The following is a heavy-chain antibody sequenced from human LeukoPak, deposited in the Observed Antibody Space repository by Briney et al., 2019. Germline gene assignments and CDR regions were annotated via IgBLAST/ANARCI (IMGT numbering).Heavy chain of an antibody. Sequence: ASVKVSCKASGYTFTGYNMHWVRQAPGQGLQWMGWINPNSGGTNYAQKFQRRVTMTRDTSITTAYMELSRLRSDDTAMYFCARSPHILTGENFDFWGQGTLVTVSS. V-gene: IGHV1-2*02. CDR1: GYTFTGYN. D-gene: IGHD3-9*01. CDR3: ARSPHILTGENFDF. CDR2: INPNSGGT. J-gene: IGHJ4*02.